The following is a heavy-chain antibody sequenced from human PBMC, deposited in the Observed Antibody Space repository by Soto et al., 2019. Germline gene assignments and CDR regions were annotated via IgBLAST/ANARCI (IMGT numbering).Heavy chain of an antibody. Sequence: ASVKVSCKASGYLFTAYSMHWVRLAPGQGLEWMGVVNPSGGSTKYAQNFQGRVTMTRDTSTTTIYMELSSLRSDDTAIYYCAREENCSGGTCYSEYFHRWGQGTLVNVSS. CDR2: VNPSGGST. CDR3: AREENCSGGTCYSEYFHR. D-gene: IGHD2-15*01. V-gene: IGHV1-46*01. J-gene: IGHJ1*01. CDR1: GYLFTAYS.